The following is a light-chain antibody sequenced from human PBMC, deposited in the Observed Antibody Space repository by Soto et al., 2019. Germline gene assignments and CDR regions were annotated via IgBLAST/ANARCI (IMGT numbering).Light chain of an antibody. CDR3: QQYEGVFT. CDR1: QGITNY. CDR2: GAS. J-gene: IGKJ5*01. Sequence: DIQMTQSPSSLSASVGDRVTITCQASQGITNYLNWYQQKPGKAPKLLIYGASNLETGVPSRFSGSGSGTDFTFTISSLQAEDIATYFCQQYEGVFTFGQGTRLEIK. V-gene: IGKV1-33*01.